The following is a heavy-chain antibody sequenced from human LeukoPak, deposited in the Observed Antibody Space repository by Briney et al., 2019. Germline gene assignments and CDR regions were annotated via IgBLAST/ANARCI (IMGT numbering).Heavy chain of an antibody. CDR1: GFTFNDEY. Sequence: GASVKVSCKSSGFTFNDEYIHGVRQAPGQGLEWMGWINPYSGAINYAQKFQGRVTLTRDTSISTAYMELSRLTSGDTAVYYCARDPKSQLLLDYWGQGTLVTVSS. J-gene: IGHJ4*02. CDR3: ARDPKSQLLLDY. V-gene: IGHV1-2*02. CDR2: INPYSGAI. D-gene: IGHD2-2*01.